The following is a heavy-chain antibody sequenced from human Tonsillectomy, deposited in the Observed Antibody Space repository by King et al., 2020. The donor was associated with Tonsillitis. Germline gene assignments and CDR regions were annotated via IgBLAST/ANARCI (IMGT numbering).Heavy chain of an antibody. CDR2: IYWNDDK. J-gene: IGHJ4*02. CDR1: GFSLRTSGVG. Sequence: TLKESGPTLVKPTQTLTLTCIFFGFSLRTSGVGVGWIRQPPGKALEWLALIYWNDDKRYSPSLKKRLTITKDTSKNQVGRTLTNMDAVDTATYYFVHSLGAAAGNFDYWGRGTLVSVSS. CDR3: VHSLGAAAGNFDY. V-gene: IGHV2-5*01. D-gene: IGHD6-13*01.